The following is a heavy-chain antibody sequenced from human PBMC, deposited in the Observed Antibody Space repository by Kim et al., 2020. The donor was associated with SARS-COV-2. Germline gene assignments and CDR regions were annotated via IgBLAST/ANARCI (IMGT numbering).Heavy chain of an antibody. Sequence: SVKVSCKASGGTFSSYAISWVRQAPGQGLEWMGRIIPILGIANYAQKFQGRVTITADKSTSTAYMELSSLRSEDTAVYYCARERIAAAEGWFDPWGQGTLVTVSS. V-gene: IGHV1-69*04. CDR2: IIPILGIA. CDR3: ARERIAAAEGWFDP. CDR1: GGTFSSYA. J-gene: IGHJ5*02. D-gene: IGHD6-13*01.